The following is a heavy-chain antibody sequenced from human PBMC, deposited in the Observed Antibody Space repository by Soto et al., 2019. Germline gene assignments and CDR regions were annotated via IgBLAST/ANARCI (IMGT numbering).Heavy chain of an antibody. CDR1: GFTFIKYA. V-gene: IGHV3-30*04. D-gene: IGHD3-3*01. Sequence: QVQLVESGGGVVQPGRSLRLSCAASGFTFIKYAMHRVRQAPGKGLEWVAVASADGTKKYYEHAVKSQFTIPRDKSKNTLDLQMNTLRAEDTAVYYGERDGVTTYYYYGMDVWGQGTTVTVSS. J-gene: IGHJ6*02. CDR3: ERDGVTTYYYYGMDV. CDR2: ASADGTKK.